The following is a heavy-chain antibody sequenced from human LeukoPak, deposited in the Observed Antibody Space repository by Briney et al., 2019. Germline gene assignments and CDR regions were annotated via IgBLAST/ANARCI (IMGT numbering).Heavy chain of an antibody. Sequence: GGSLRLSCAASGFTFSTYWMTWVRQAPGKGLEWVATIEKDGSEQYYVDSVKGRFTISRDNGKNSLYLQMNSLRAEDTAVYYCARDSGRREDYWGQGALVTVSS. CDR1: GFTFSTYW. CDR2: IEKDGSEQ. D-gene: IGHD2-15*01. CDR3: ARDSGRREDY. V-gene: IGHV3-7*01. J-gene: IGHJ4*02.